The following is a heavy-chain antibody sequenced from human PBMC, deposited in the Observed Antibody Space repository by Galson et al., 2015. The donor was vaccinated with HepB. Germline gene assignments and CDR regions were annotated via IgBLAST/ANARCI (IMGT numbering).Heavy chain of an antibody. Sequence: SLRLSCAASGFTVSSNYMSWVRQAPGKGLEWVSVIYSGGSTYYADSVKGRFTISRDNSKNTLYLQMNSLRAEDTAVYYCATTSSGYSYGYFDYWGQGTLVTVSS. CDR1: GFTVSSNY. J-gene: IGHJ4*02. CDR3: ATTSSGYSYGYFDY. CDR2: IYSGGST. D-gene: IGHD5-18*01. V-gene: IGHV3-66*02.